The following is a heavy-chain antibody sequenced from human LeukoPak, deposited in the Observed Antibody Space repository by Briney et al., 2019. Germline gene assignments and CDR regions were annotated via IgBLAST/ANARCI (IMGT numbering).Heavy chain of an antibody. CDR3: ARDSRDGYNPFDY. CDR1: GYTFTSYD. J-gene: IGHJ4*02. D-gene: IGHD5-24*01. CDR2: INPNSGGT. Sequence: ASVKVSCKASGYTFTSYDINWVRQAPGQGLEWMGWINPNSGGTNYAQKFQGRVTMTRDTSISTAYMELSRLRSDDTAVYYCARDSRDGYNPFDYWGQGTLVTVSS. V-gene: IGHV1-2*02.